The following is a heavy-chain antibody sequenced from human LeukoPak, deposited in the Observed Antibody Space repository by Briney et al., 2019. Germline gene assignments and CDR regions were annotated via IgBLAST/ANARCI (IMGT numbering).Heavy chain of an antibody. CDR2: ISYDGSNK. Sequence: PGGSLRLSCAASGFTFSSYVMHWVRQAPGKGLEWVAVISYDGSNKYYADSVKGRFTISRDNSKNTLYLQMNSLRAEDTAVYYCAKDGGQQLYYFDYWGQGTLVTVSS. D-gene: IGHD3-16*01. CDR1: GFTFSSYV. J-gene: IGHJ4*02. V-gene: IGHV3-30*18. CDR3: AKDGGQQLYYFDY.